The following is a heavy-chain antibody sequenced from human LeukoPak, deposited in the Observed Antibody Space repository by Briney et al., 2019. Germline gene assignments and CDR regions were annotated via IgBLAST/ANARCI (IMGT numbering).Heavy chain of an antibody. Sequence: GGPLILSCAASGFTFSCYLMCWLHQPPGKRLEWVANIKPDRRKQDYVDSVKGRFHIPREDDKTSLYLQMNRLRAEDTAVYYCARVEEKQHVSYFDYWGQGTVVSVSS. CDR2: IKPDRRKQ. J-gene: IGHJ4*02. V-gene: IGHV3-7*01. CDR3: ARVEEKQHVSYFDY. D-gene: IGHD6-6*01. CDR1: GFTFSCYL.